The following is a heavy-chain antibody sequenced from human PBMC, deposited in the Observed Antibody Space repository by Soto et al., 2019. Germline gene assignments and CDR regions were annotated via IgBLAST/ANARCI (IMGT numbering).Heavy chain of an antibody. J-gene: IGHJ4*02. CDR1: GGSFSGYY. CDR3: ARGSRMIVTTYFEYFDY. CDR2: INHSGST. V-gene: IGHV4-34*01. D-gene: IGHD3-9*01. Sequence: ETLSLTCAVYGGSFSGYYWSWIRQPPGKGLEWIGEINHSGSTNYNPSLKSRVTISVDTSKNQFSLKLSSVTAADTAVYYCARGSRMIVTTYFEYFDYWGQGTLVTVSS.